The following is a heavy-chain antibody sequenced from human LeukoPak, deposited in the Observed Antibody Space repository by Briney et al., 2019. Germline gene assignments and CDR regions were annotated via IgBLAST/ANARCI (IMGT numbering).Heavy chain of an antibody. CDR2: INPNSGGT. CDR3: ARVVGVRGEHIVVVTAQFDD. J-gene: IGHJ4*02. D-gene: IGHD2-21*02. CDR1: GYTFTGYY. Sequence: GSVNVSCKASGYTFTGYYMHGVRQAPGRGLEWMGWINPNSGGTNYAQKFQGRVTMTRDTSISTAYMELSRLRSDDTAVYYCARVVGVRGEHIVVVTAQFDDWGQGTLVTVSS. V-gene: IGHV1-2*02.